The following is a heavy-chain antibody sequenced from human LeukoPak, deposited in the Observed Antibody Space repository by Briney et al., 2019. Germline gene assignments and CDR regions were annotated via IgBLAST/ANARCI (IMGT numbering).Heavy chain of an antibody. Sequence: SETLSLTCTVSGYSISSGYYWGWIRQPPGKGLEWIGSIYHSGSTYYNPSLKSRVTISVDTSKNQFSLKLSSVTAADTAVYYCARDPKSMVRGVVWGQGTLVTVSS. CDR3: ARDPKSMVRGVV. D-gene: IGHD3-10*01. CDR2: IYHSGST. V-gene: IGHV4-38-2*02. J-gene: IGHJ4*02. CDR1: GYSISSGYY.